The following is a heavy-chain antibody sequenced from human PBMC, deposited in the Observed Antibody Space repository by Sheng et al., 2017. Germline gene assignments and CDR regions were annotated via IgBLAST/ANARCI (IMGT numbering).Heavy chain of an antibody. J-gene: IGHJ5*02. CDR3: ARIMVRGVIGGWFDP. CDR1: GGSISSGSYY. D-gene: IGHD3-10*01. CDR2: IYTSGST. Sequence: QVQLQESGPGLVKPSQTLSLTCTVSGGSISSGSYYWSWIRQPAGKGLEWIGRIYTSGSTNYNPSLKSRVTISVDTSKNQFSLKLSSVTAADTAVYYCARIMVRGVIGGWFDPWGQGTLVTVSS. V-gene: IGHV4-61*02.